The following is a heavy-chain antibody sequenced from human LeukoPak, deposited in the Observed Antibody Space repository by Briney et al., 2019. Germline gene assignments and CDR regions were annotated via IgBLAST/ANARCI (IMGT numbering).Heavy chain of an antibody. CDR2: INPSGGSP. J-gene: IGHJ4*02. CDR3: ARETGSLDY. V-gene: IGHV1-46*01. D-gene: IGHD1-1*01. Sequence: ASVKVSCKASGYTFTSNFIHWVRQAPGQGLEWMGIINPSGGSPTYAQRFQGRVTMTRDPSTSTVYMELSSLGSEDTAVYYCARETGSLDYWGQGSLVTVSS. CDR1: GYTFTSNF.